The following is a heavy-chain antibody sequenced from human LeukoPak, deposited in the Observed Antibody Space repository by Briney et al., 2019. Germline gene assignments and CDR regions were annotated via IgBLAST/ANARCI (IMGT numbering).Heavy chain of an antibody. CDR1: GGSISSGSYY. CDR3: AKDRDYDSSGYYRYYFDY. CDR2: IYTSGST. V-gene: IGHV4-61*02. J-gene: IGHJ4*02. D-gene: IGHD3-22*01. Sequence: PSETLSLTCTVSGGSISSGSYYWSWIRQPAGKGLEWIGRIYTSGSTNYNPSLKSRVTISVDTSKNQFSLKLSSVTAADTAVYYCAKDRDYDSSGYYRYYFDYWGQGTLVTVSS.